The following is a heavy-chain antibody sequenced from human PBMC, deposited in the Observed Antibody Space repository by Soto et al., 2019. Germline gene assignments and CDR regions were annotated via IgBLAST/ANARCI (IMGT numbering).Heavy chain of an antibody. Sequence: QVQLQESGPRLVKPSQTLSLTCTVSGDSISSGDYYWSWIRQSPGKGLEWIGHIYYSGSTYYNPVIKRGVSISVDATKTKLSLKLSSVSAADPALYRCARSRYCSSTSCFTLRDYFDPWGQGTLVTVSS. V-gene: IGHV4-30-4*01. CDR2: IYYSGST. J-gene: IGHJ4*02. D-gene: IGHD2-2*01. CDR1: GDSISSGDYY. CDR3: ARSRYCSSTSCFTLRDYFDP.